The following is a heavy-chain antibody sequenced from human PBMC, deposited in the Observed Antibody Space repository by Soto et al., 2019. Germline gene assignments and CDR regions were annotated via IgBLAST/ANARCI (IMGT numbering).Heavy chain of an antibody. D-gene: IGHD6-19*01. Sequence: QVQLVESGGGVVTLGRSRGFYCLASGFPFRVSGMHWFRQVPGKGLEWVAFISYDGTKEYYADSVRGRLTVSRDNSKDTLYLQMSSLRAEDTAEYHCAKCSGVAGDPYWHFDLWGRGTVATVSS. V-gene: IGHV3-30*18. CDR1: GFPFRVSG. CDR2: ISYDGTKE. CDR3: AKCSGVAGDPYWHFDL. J-gene: IGHJ2*01.